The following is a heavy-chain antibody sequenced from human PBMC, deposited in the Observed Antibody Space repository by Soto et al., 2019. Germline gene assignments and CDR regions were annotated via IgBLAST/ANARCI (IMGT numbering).Heavy chain of an antibody. J-gene: IGHJ3*02. D-gene: IGHD3-16*01. V-gene: IGHV4-34*01. CDR2: INHSGST. CDR3: ARGRGEGLPDAFDI. CDR1: GGSFSGYY. Sequence: SETLSLTCAVYGGSFSGYYWSWIRQPPGKGLEWIGEINHSGSTNYNPSLKSRVTISLDTSKNQFSLKLSSVTAADTAVYYCARGRGEGLPDAFDIWGQGTMVTVSS.